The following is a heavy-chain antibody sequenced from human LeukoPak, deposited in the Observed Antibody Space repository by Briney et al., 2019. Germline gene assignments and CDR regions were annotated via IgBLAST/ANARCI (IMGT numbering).Heavy chain of an antibody. Sequence: PGGSLRLSCAASGFTFSSYSMNWVSQAPGKGLEWVSYISSSSSIIYYADSVKGRFTISRDNSKNTLYLQMNSLRAEDTAVYYRATSYDFWSGYYTVFDYWGQGTLVTVSS. J-gene: IGHJ4*02. CDR3: ATSYDFWSGYYTVFDY. CDR2: ISSSSSII. D-gene: IGHD3-3*01. V-gene: IGHV3-48*01. CDR1: GFTFSSYS.